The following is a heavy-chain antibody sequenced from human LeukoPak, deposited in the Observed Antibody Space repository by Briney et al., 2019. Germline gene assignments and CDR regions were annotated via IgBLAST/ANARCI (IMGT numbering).Heavy chain of an antibody. J-gene: IGHJ4*02. V-gene: IGHV4-59*01. CDR1: GGSISSYY. CDR3: AGNTAMVQYYFDY. CDR2: IYYSGST. D-gene: IGHD5-18*01. Sequence: SETLSLTCAVSGGSISSYYWTWIRQPPGKGLEWIGYIYYSGSTNYNPSLKSRVTISVDTSKNQFSLKLSSVTAADTAVYYCAGNTAMVQYYFDYWGQGTQVTVSS.